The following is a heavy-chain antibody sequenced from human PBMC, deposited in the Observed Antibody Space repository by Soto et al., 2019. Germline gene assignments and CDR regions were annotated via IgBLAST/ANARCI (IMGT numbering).Heavy chain of an antibody. J-gene: IGHJ6*03. Sequence: PGGSLRLSCAASGFTFSSYGMHWVRQAPGKGLEWVAVIWYDGSNKYYADSVKGRFTISRDNSKNTLYLQMNSLRAEDTAVYYCAREVAAGTYYYYYMDVWGKGTTVTVSS. CDR3: AREVAAGTYYYYYMDV. CDR2: IWYDGSNK. CDR1: GFTFSSYG. V-gene: IGHV3-33*01. D-gene: IGHD6-13*01.